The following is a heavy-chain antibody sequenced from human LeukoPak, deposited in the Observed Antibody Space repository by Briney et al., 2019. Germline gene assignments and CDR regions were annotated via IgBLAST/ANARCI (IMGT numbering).Heavy chain of an antibody. D-gene: IGHD2/OR15-2a*01. CDR3: ASPGRNSYYSQN. CDR1: GIDFNHYA. J-gene: IGHJ1*01. CDR2: ISLNGESQ. Sequence: PGGSLRLSCATSGIDFNHYAMHWVRQAPGKGLEWVAVISLNGESQYYADSVKGRFTISRDLSRSTLYLQMTTLRAEDTAVYFCASPGRNSYYSQNWGQGTLVTVSS. V-gene: IGHV3-30*01.